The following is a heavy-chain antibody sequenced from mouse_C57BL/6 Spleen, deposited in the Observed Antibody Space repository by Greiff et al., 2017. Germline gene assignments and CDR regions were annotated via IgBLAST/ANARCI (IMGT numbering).Heavy chain of an antibody. CDR2: INSDGGST. Sequence: DVKLVESGGGLVQPGESLKLSCESNEYEFPSHDMSWVRKTPEKRLELVAAINSDGGSTYYPDTMERRFIISRDNTKKTLYLQMSSLRSEDTALYYCARNSLTGTGAMDYWGQGTSVTVSS. D-gene: IGHD4-1*01. V-gene: IGHV5-2*01. CDR3: ARNSLTGTGAMDY. J-gene: IGHJ4*01. CDR1: EYEFPSHD.